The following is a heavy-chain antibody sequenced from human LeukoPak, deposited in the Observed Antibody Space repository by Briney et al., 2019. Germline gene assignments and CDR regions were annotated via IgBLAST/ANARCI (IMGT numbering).Heavy chain of an antibody. D-gene: IGHD6-13*01. Sequence: ASVKVSCKASGYTFTSYYLQWVRHAPGQGLERMGRINPKNGDTNCPQNFQGRVTMTTDTSTSTPYMQMISLTSDDAAVYWCAIGMMAAGTFDRWGQGTLVTVSS. CDR2: INPKNGDT. CDR1: GYTFTSYY. V-gene: IGHV1-2*06. CDR3: AIGMMAAGTFDR. J-gene: IGHJ4*02.